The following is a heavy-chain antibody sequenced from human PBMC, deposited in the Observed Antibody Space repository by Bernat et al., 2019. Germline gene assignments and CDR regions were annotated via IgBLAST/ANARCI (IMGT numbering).Heavy chain of an antibody. CDR1: GFTVSSNY. CDR2: IYSGGST. D-gene: IGHD6-19*01. V-gene: IGHV3-53*01. Sequence: EVQLVESGGGLIQPGGSLRLSCAASGFTVSSNYMSWVRQAPGKGLEWVSVIYSGGSTYYADSVQGRFTISRDNSKNTLYLQMNSLRAEDTAVYYCASRSGSSGWATRDYWGQGTLVTVSS. CDR3: ASRSGSSGWATRDY. J-gene: IGHJ4*02.